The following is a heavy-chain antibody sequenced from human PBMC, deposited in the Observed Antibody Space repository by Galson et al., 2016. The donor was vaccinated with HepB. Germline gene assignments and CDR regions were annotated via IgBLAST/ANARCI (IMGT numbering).Heavy chain of an antibody. Sequence: SLRLSCAASGFTFTRYWMHWVRQAPGKGLVWVSRINSDGTSASYADSMKGRFTISRDNAKNTLYLQMNSLRAEDTAVYYCVREDYGDDRVYYNYYGMDVWGQGTTVTVSS. D-gene: IGHD4-17*01. V-gene: IGHV3-74*01. CDR3: VREDYGDDRVYYNYYGMDV. J-gene: IGHJ6*02. CDR2: INSDGTSA. CDR1: GFTFTRYW.